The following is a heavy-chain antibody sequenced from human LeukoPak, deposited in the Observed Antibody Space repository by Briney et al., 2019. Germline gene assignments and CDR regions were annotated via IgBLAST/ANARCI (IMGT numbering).Heavy chain of an antibody. CDR1: GFTFSSHT. CDR2: ISTDSTYI. Sequence: GGSLRLSCAASGFTFSSHTMSWVRQAPGKGLEWVSSISTDSTYIFYADSVKGRLTISRDNAKNSLYLQMNSLRAEDTAVYYCARRRGSSDSTANCPDFDYWGQGALVTVSS. J-gene: IGHJ4*02. V-gene: IGHV3-21*01. CDR3: ARRRGSSDSTANCPDFDY. D-gene: IGHD2/OR15-2a*01.